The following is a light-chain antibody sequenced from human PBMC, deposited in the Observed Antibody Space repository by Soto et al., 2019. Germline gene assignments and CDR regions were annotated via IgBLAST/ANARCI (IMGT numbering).Light chain of an antibody. CDR2: AAS. J-gene: IGKJ1*01. CDR3: QQSYSSPPT. CDR1: QSISSY. V-gene: IGKV1-39*01. Sequence: DFKMTLSPSSLSASVGDRVTITCRASQSISSYLNWYQQKPGKAPKLLIYAASSLQSGVPSRFSGSRSGPDFTLTISSLQPEDFATYYCQQSYSSPPTFGQGTKVDIK.